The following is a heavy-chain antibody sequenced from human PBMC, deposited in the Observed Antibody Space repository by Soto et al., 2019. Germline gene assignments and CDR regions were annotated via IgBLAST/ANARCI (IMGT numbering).Heavy chain of an antibody. J-gene: IGHJ6*02. CDR1: GFIFSGSA. V-gene: IGHV3-73*01. Sequence: LRVSCAASGFIFSGSAIHWVRQASGKGLEWVGRIRSRANNFATSSAASVKGRFTFSRDDSKNTAYLQMNTLKPEDTAVYYCARGQGAAIGDYYYHGMDVWGQGTTVTVSS. D-gene: IGHD2-2*02. CDR2: IRSRANNFAT. CDR3: ARGQGAAIGDYYYHGMDV.